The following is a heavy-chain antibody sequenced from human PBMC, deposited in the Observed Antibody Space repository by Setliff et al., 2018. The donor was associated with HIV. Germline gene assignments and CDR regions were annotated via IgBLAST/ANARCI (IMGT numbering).Heavy chain of an antibody. D-gene: IGHD3-22*01. CDR3: ARYRYYYDSSGYGRWFDP. CDR1: GGSISSGGYY. J-gene: IGHJ5*02. V-gene: IGHV4-31*03. Sequence: SETLSLTCTVSGGSISSGGYYWSWIRHHPGKGLEWIGYIHYSGNTYYNPSLKSRLTISVDTSKNQFSLNLSSVTAADTAVYYCARYRYYYDSSGYGRWFDPWGQGTLVTVSS. CDR2: IHYSGNT.